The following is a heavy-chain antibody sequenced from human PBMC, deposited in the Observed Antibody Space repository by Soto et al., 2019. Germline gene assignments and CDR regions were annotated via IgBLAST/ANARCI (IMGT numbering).Heavy chain of an antibody. D-gene: IGHD6-25*01. CDR1: GYTLTSYY. CDR2: INPSGGDT. Sequence: ASVKVSCKPSGYTLTSYYIHWVPQAPGQGLEWMGTINPSGGDTTYAQKFQGRVTMTRDTSTSTVYMELSSLRPEDTAVYYCARIAAGYWGQGTLVTVSS. J-gene: IGHJ4*02. V-gene: IGHV1-46*01. CDR3: ARIAAGY.